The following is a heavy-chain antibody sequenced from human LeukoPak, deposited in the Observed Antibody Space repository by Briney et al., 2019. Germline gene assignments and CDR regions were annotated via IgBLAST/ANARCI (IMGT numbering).Heavy chain of an antibody. CDR1: GFTFGTYG. CDR3: ARELVSLGTGYLDL. V-gene: IGHV3-23*01. D-gene: IGHD7-27*01. Sequence: GGSLRLSCEASGFTFGTYGMTWVRQAPGKGLEWVSGITGSSTWTYYADSVRGRFTISRDNSKNTLHLQMNNLTSDDTAIYYCARELVSLGTGYLDLWGRGTLVTVSS. J-gene: IGHJ2*01. CDR2: ITGSSTWT.